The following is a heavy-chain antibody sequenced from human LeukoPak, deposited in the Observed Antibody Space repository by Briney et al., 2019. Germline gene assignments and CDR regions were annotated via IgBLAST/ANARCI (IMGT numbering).Heavy chain of an antibody. D-gene: IGHD5-24*01. V-gene: IGHV3-48*03. CDR1: GFTFSSYE. J-gene: IGHJ4*02. Sequence: PGGSLRLSCAASGFTFSSYEMNWVRQAPGKGLEWVSYISSSGSTIYYADSVKGRFTISRDNSINILYLQMNSLRAEDTAVFYCARGRDGTDYFDHWGQGTLVTVSS. CDR3: ARGRDGTDYFDH. CDR2: ISSSGSTI.